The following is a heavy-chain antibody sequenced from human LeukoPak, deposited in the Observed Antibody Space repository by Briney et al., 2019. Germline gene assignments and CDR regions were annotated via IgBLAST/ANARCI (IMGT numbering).Heavy chain of an antibody. Sequence: GGSLRLSCAASGFTFSSYAMHWVRQAPGKGLEWVAVISYDGSNKYYADSVKGRFTISRDNAKNSLYLQMNSLRAEDTAVYYCARARSSGPRDPPDYWGQGTLVTVSS. CDR2: ISYDGSNK. CDR3: ARARSSGPRDPPDY. J-gene: IGHJ4*02. D-gene: IGHD6-19*01. CDR1: GFTFSSYA. V-gene: IGHV3-30-3*01.